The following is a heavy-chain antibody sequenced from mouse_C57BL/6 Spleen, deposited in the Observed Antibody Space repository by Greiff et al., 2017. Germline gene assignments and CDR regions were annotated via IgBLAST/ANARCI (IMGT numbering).Heavy chain of an antibody. CDR1: GYTFTSYW. CDR2: IDRSDSET. J-gene: IGHJ1*03. D-gene: IGHD1-1*01. Sequence: VQLQQPGAELVRPGSSVKLSCTASGYTFTSYWMHWVKQRPIQGLEWIGNIDRSDSETHYNQQFKDKATLTVDKSSSTAYMQLSRLTAEDSAVYYCARLGYYCSSQGWYFEVWGTGTTVTVSS. CDR3: ARLGYYCSSQGWYFEV. V-gene: IGHV1-52*01.